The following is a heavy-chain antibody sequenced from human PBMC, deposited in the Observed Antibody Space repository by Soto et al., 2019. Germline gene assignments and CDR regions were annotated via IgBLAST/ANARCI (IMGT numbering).Heavy chain of an antibody. Sequence: GGSLRLSCAASGFTFSSYGMHWVRQAPGKGLEWVALISHDGRIEKYADSVKGRFTISRDNSKNTLYMQMDSLRLEDTGVYYCARDGLPDDFRSGGYWFDPWGQGTQVTVSS. CDR1: GFTFSSYG. CDR3: ARDGLPDDFRSGGYWFDP. V-gene: IGHV3-30*19. J-gene: IGHJ5*02. D-gene: IGHD3-3*01. CDR2: ISHDGRIE.